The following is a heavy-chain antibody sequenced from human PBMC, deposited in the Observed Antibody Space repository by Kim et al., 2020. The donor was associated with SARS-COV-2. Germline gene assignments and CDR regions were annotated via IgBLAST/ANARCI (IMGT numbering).Heavy chain of an antibody. Sequence: TNYAQKLQGRVTMTTDTSTSTAYMELRSLRSDDTAVYYCARDLVNWNYDYWGQGTLVTVSS. V-gene: IGHV1-18*01. J-gene: IGHJ4*02. CDR3: ARDLVNWNYDY. D-gene: IGHD1-7*01. CDR2: T.